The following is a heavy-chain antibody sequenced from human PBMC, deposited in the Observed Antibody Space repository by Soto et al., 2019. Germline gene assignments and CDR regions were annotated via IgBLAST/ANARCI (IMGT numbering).Heavy chain of an antibody. J-gene: IGHJ6*03. CDR2: INHSGST. Sequence: TSETLSLTCAVYGGSFSGYYWSWIRQPPGKGLEWIGEINHSGSTNYNPSLKSRVTISVDTSKNQFSLKLSSVTAADAAVYYCARGDSFCDYVSYYYYMDVCGKRTTVPVS. D-gene: IGHD4-17*01. CDR3: ARGDSFCDYVSYYYYMDV. V-gene: IGHV4-34*01. CDR1: GGSFSGYY.